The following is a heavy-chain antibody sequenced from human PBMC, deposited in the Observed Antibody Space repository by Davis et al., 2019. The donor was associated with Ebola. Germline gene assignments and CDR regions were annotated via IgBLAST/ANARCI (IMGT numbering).Heavy chain of an antibody. Sequence: PSETLSLTCAVSGGSISSGGYSWSWIRQPPGKGLEWIGEINHSGSTNYNPSLKSRVTISVDASKNQFSLKLSSVTAAETAVYYCARTGGDYDFWSGSYYYYGMDVWGQGTTVTVSS. J-gene: IGHJ6*02. CDR2: INHSGST. D-gene: IGHD3-3*01. CDR1: GGSISSGGYS. CDR3: ARTGGDYDFWSGSYYYYGMDV. V-gene: IGHV4-34*01.